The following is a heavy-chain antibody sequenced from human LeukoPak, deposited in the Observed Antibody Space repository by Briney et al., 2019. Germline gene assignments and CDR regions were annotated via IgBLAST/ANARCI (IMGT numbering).Heavy chain of an antibody. CDR3: ARAVYDSSGFYY. CDR1: GFTFSNYA. CDR2: MSGSGDGT. D-gene: IGHD3-22*01. Sequence: GGSLSLSCAASGFTFSNYAMRWVRQAPGKGPEWVSAMSGSGDGTYYADSVKGRFTISRDNSKNTLYLQMNSLRAEDTAVYYCARAVYDSSGFYYWGQGTLVTVSS. V-gene: IGHV3-23*01. J-gene: IGHJ4*02.